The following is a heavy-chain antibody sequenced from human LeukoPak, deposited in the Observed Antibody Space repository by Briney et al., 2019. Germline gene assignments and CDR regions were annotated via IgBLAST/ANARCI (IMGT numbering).Heavy chain of an antibody. CDR2: IYYSGST. CDR3: ARWGRSSFDY. Sequence: SETLSLTCTVSGGSISSGGYYWSWIRQHPGKGLEWIGYIYYSGSTYYNPSLRSRVTISVDTSKNQFSLKLSSVAAADTAVYYCARWGRSSFDYWGQGTLVTVSS. J-gene: IGHJ4*02. V-gene: IGHV4-31*03. CDR1: GGSISSGGYY. D-gene: IGHD7-27*01.